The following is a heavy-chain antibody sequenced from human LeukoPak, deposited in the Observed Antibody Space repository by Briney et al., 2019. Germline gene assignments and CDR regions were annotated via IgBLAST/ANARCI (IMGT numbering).Heavy chain of an antibody. Sequence: AGGSLRLSCAASGFTFSNYGMHWVRQAPGKGLEWAAFIRYDGSNKYYADSVKGRFTISRENSKNTLYLQMNSLRGEDTAVYYCAKDMGDFWSGTRNWFDPWGQGTLVTVSS. J-gene: IGHJ5*02. CDR1: GFTFSNYG. V-gene: IGHV3-30*02. CDR2: IRYDGSNK. CDR3: AKDMGDFWSGTRNWFDP. D-gene: IGHD3-3*01.